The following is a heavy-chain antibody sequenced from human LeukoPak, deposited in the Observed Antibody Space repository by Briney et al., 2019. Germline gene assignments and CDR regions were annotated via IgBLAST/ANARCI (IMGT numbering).Heavy chain of an antibody. V-gene: IGHV3-21*01. CDR3: ARELRFMITFRGLARYGMDV. CDR2: ISSSSSYI. CDR1: GFTFSSYS. Sequence: GALRLSCAASGFTFSSYSMNWVRQAPGKGLEWVSSISSSSSYIYYADSVKGRFTISRDNAKNSLYLQMNSLRAEDTAVYYCARELRFMITFRGLARYGMDVWGQGTTVTVSS. J-gene: IGHJ6*02. D-gene: IGHD3-16*01.